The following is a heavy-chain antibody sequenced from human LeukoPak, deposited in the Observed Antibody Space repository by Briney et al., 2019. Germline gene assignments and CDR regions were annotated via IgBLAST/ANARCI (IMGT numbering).Heavy chain of an antibody. D-gene: IGHD3-22*01. CDR1: GGTFSSYA. Sequence: PEASVKVSCKASGGTFSSYAISWVRQAPGQGLEWMGGIIPIFGTANYAQEFQGRVTITADESTSTAYMELSSLRSEDTAVYYCARRRDSSGYYLAPDYWGQGTLVTVSS. J-gene: IGHJ4*02. CDR2: IIPIFGTA. CDR3: ARRRDSSGYYLAPDY. V-gene: IGHV1-69*13.